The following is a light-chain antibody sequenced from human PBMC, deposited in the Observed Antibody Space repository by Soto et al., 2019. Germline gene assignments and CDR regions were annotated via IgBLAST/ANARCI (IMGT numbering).Light chain of an antibody. CDR1: QSISSW. J-gene: IGKJ1*01. V-gene: IGKV1-5*01. CDR3: QQYNSYSGT. CDR2: DAS. Sequence: DIQMTQSPSTQSAPVGDRVTITCRASQSISSWLAWYQQKPGKAPKLLIYDASSLESGVPSRFSGSGSGTESTLTISSLQPDDFATYYCQQYNSYSGTFGQGTKV.